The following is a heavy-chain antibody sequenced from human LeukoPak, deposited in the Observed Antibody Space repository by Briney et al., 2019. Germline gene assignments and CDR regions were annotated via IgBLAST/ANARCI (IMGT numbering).Heavy chain of an antibody. CDR1: GFTFNRYG. CDR3: AKDLFIVVAGDFDY. V-gene: IGHV3-23*01. J-gene: IGHJ4*02. D-gene: IGHD6-19*01. Sequence: GGSLRLSCAASGFTFNRYGMSWVRQAPGKGPEWVSAISGSGGTTYYVDSVKGRFTISRDNSKNTLYLQMNSLRAEDTAVYYCAKDLFIVVAGDFDYWGQGTLVTVSS. CDR2: ISGSGGTT.